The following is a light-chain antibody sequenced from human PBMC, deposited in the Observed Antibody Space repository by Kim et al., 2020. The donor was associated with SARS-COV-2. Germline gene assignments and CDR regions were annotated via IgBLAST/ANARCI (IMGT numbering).Light chain of an antibody. CDR3: SSYTSSSTWV. CDR2: DVS. J-gene: IGLJ3*02. Sequence: QSALTQPASVSGSPGHSITISCTGTSGDVGGYNYVSWYQQHPGKAPKLMIYDVSNRPSGVSNRFSGSKSGNTASLTISGLQAEDEADYYCSSYTSSSTWVFGGGTQLTVL. V-gene: IGLV2-14*03. CDR1: SGDVGGYNY.